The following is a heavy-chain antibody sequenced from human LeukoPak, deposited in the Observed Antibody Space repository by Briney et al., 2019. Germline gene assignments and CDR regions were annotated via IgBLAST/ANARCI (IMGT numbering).Heavy chain of an antibody. J-gene: IGHJ5*02. D-gene: IGHD6-13*01. CDR2: INPNSGGT. V-gene: IGHV1-2*02. Sequence: GASVKVSCKASGYTFTGYYMHWVRQAPGQGLEWMGWINPNSGGTNYAQKFQGRVTMTRDTSISTAYMELSRLRSEDTAVYYCATAARYSSSWPNNWFDPWGQGTLVTVSS. CDR1: GYTFTGYY. CDR3: ATAARYSSSWPNNWFDP.